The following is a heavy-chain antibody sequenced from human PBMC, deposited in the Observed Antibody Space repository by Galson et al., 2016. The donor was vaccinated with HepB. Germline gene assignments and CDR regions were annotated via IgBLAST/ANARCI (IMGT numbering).Heavy chain of an antibody. D-gene: IGHD6-13*01. CDR2: ISSSSNYI. V-gene: IGHV3-21*01. CDR1: GFTFISYSSYS. J-gene: IGHJ4*02. CDR3: ATVQIAATGTDY. Sequence: SLRLSCAASGFTFISYSSYSMNWVRQAPGKGLEWVSSISSSSNYIYYAESVKGRFTISRDDARNSLYLQMNDLRAEDTAVYYCATVQIAATGTDYWGQGTLVTVSS.